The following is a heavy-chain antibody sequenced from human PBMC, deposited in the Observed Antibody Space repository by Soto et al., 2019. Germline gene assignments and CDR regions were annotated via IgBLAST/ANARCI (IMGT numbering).Heavy chain of an antibody. Sequence: ASVKVSCKASGGTFSSYAISWVRQAPGQGLEWMGGIIPIFGTAYYAQKFQGRVTITADESTSTAYMELSSLRSEDTAVYYCASDSISPTPQFRIAAAGPFDYWGQGTQVTV. CDR2: IIPIFGTA. V-gene: IGHV1-69*13. J-gene: IGHJ4*02. D-gene: IGHD6-13*01. CDR1: GGTFSSYA. CDR3: ASDSISPTPQFRIAAAGPFDY.